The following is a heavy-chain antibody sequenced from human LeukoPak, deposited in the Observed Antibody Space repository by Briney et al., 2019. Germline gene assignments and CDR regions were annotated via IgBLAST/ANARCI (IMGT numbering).Heavy chain of an antibody. CDR3: ARVGGYCSSTSCLYYYYYMDV. CDR2: INHSGST. J-gene: IGHJ6*03. CDR1: GGSFSGYY. V-gene: IGHV4-34*01. Sequence: ETLSLTCAVYGGSFSGYYWSWIRQPPGKGLEWIGEINHSGSTNYNPSLKSRVTISVDTSKNQFSLKLSSVTAADTAVYYCARVGGYCSSTSCLYYYYYMDVWGKGTTVTVSS. D-gene: IGHD2-2*01.